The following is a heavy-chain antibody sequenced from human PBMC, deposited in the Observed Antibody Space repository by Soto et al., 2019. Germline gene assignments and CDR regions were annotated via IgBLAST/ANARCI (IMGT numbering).Heavy chain of an antibody. D-gene: IGHD5-18*01. J-gene: IGHJ4*02. V-gene: IGHV4-31*03. CDR3: ARGKGYSYGPYYFDY. CDR1: GGSISSEGYY. Sequence: QVPLQESGPGLVKPSQTLSLTCTVSGGSISSEGYYWSWFRQHPGKGLEWIGDIYYSGSTYYNPSLKSRVTISGDTSKNQFSLKLSSVTAADTALYYCARGKGYSYGPYYFDYWGQGTLVTVSS. CDR2: IYYSGST.